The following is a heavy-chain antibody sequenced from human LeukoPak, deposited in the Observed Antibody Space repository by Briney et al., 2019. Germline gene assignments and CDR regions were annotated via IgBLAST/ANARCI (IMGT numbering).Heavy chain of an antibody. J-gene: IGHJ4*02. CDR1: GGTFSSYA. CDR3: ARAGDPYYDILTGYCFDY. Sequence: VASVKVSCKASGGTFSSYAISWVRQAPGQGLEWMGRIIPIFGTANYAQKFQGRVTITTDESTSTAYMELSSLRSEDTAVYYCARAGDPYYDILTGYCFDYWGQGTLVTVST. V-gene: IGHV1-69*05. D-gene: IGHD3-9*01. CDR2: IIPIFGTA.